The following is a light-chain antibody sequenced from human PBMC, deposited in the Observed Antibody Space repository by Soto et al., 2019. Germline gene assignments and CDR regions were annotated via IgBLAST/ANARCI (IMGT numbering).Light chain of an antibody. CDR1: QGIGNA. J-gene: IGKJ1*01. V-gene: IGKV1-5*03. CDR3: QHYNSYSEA. CDR2: KAS. Sequence: IQMTQSPSSLSASVLDIVTISFLASQGIGNALGWYQQKPGKAPKLLIYKASTLKSGVPSRFSGSGSGTEFTLTISSLQPDDFATYYCQHYNSYSEAFGQGTKVDI.